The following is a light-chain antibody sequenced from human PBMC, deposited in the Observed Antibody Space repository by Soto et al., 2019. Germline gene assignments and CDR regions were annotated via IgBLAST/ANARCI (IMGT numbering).Light chain of an antibody. CDR3: QQYGTIPFT. CDR1: QTVSNK. CDR2: DTS. V-gene: IGKV3-11*01. J-gene: IGKJ3*01. Sequence: EIVLTQSPATLSSSPGERATLSCRASQTVSNKLAWYQHKPGQAPRLLIYDTSNRATGIPDRFSGSGSGTDFTLTISRLAPEDFAVYYCQQYGTIPFTFGPGTKVDIK.